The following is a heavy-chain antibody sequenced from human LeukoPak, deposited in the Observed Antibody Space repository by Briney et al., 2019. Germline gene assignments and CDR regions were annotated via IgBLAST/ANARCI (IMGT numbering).Heavy chain of an antibody. V-gene: IGHV3-30*18. D-gene: IGHD6-13*01. J-gene: IGHJ4*02. CDR1: GFTFSSYG. CDR3: AKDQLWDGSSCRTN. Sequence: GGSLRLSCAASGFTFSSYGMHWVRQAPGKGLEWVAVISYDGSNKYYADSVKGRFTISRDNSKNTLYLQMNSLRAEDTAVYYCAKDQLWDGSSCRTNWGQGTLVTVSS. CDR2: ISYDGSNK.